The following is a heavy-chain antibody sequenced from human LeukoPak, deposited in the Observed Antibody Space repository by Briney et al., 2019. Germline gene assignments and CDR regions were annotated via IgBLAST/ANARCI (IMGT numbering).Heavy chain of an antibody. J-gene: IGHJ6*02. V-gene: IGHV3-64D*09. CDR2: IFSNADIT. CDR3: VKSPSDGMDV. CDR1: GFTISTYP. Sequence: GGSLRLSCSASGFTISTYPMHWVRQAPGKGLEYVSTIFSNADITSYEASAKGRFTTSRDDSKNTVYLQMSSLRPEDTALYYCVKSPSDGMDVWGQGATVTVSS.